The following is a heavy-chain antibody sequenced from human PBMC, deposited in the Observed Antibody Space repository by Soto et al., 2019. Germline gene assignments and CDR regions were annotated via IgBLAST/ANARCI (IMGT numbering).Heavy chain of an antibody. J-gene: IGHJ4*02. D-gene: IGHD1-1*01. CDR2: IIPIFGTA. Sequence: GASVKVSCKASGGTFSSYAISWVRQAPGQGLEWMGGIIPIFGTANYAQKFQGRVTITADESTSTAYMELSSLRSEDTAVYYCARAQRDLVDNDGFDYWGQGTLVTVSS. CDR3: ARAQRDLVDNDGFDY. V-gene: IGHV1-69*13. CDR1: GGTFSSYA.